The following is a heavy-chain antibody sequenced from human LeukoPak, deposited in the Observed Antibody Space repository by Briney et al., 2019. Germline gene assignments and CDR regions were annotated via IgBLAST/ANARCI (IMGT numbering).Heavy chain of an antibody. V-gene: IGHV5-10-1*01. CDR3: AREAAGTINWFDP. J-gene: IGHJ5*02. D-gene: IGHD6-13*01. CDR2: IDPRDSYT. CDR1: GSIFTSYW. Sequence: GASLRISCKGSGSIFTSYWISWVRQLPGKGLEWMGRIDPRDSYTNYNPSFQGHVTISADKSISTAYLQWSSLKASDTAIYYCAREAAGTINWFDPWGQGTLVTVSS.